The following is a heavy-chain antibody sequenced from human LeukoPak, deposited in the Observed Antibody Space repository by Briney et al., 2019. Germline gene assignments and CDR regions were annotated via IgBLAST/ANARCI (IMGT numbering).Heavy chain of an antibody. Sequence: GASVKVSCKASGGTFSSYAISWVRQAPGQGLEWMGGIIPIFGTANYAQKFQGRVTITADESTSTAYMELSSLRSEDTAVYYCASLPAAIGMSYYYYYYMDVWGKGTTVTVSS. J-gene: IGHJ6*03. CDR1: GGTFSSYA. CDR2: IIPIFGTA. V-gene: IGHV1-69*13. CDR3: ASLPAAIGMSYYYYYYMDV. D-gene: IGHD2-2*01.